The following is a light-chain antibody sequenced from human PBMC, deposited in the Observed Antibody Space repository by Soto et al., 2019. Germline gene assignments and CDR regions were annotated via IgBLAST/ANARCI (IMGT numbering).Light chain of an antibody. CDR3: QQRSNWDN. CDR1: QSASSY. CDR2: DAS. J-gene: IGKJ5*01. V-gene: IGKV3-11*01. Sequence: EIVLTQSPATLSLSPGERATLSCRASQSASSYLAWYQQKPGQAPRLLIYDASNRATGIPARFSGSGSGTDFTLTISSLAPEDFAVYYCQQRSNWDNFGQGTRLEIK.